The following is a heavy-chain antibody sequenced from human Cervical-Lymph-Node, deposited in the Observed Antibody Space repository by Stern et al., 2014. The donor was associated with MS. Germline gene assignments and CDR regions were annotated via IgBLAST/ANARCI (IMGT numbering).Heavy chain of an antibody. J-gene: IGHJ2*01. CDR2: ISWNSGSI. Sequence: EVHLVESGGGLVQPGRSLRLSCAASGFMFDDYAMHWVRQAPGKGLEWVSGISWNSGSIGYADSVKGRFTISRDNAKNSLYLQMNSLRAEDTALYFCAKDYDFWSGENWYFDLWGRGTLVTVSS. D-gene: IGHD3-3*01. V-gene: IGHV3-9*01. CDR3: AKDYDFWSGENWYFDL. CDR1: GFMFDDYA.